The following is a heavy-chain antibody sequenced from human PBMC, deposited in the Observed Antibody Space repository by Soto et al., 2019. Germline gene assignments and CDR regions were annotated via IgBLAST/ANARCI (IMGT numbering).Heavy chain of an antibody. CDR2: IYPGDSDT. J-gene: IGHJ6*03. Sequence: GESLKISCKGSGYSFTSYWIGWVRQMPGKGLKWMGIIYPGDSDTRYSPSFQGQVTISADKSISTAYLQWSSLKASDTAMYYCARLSLGNYDILTGYPRRYYYYYYYMDVWGKGTTVTVSS. D-gene: IGHD3-9*01. V-gene: IGHV5-51*01. CDR3: ARLSLGNYDILTGYPRRYYYYYYYMDV. CDR1: GYSFTSYW.